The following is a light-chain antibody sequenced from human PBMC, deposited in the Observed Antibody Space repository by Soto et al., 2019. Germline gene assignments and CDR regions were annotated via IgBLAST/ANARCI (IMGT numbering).Light chain of an antibody. CDR2: GNS. V-gene: IGLV1-40*01. CDR3: QYYDSSLSAYV. CDR1: RPNIGAGYD. Sequence: QSVLTQPPSVSGTPGQRVTISCTGSRPNIGAGYDVHWYQQLPGTAPKVLIYGNSNRPSGVPDRFSGSKSGTSASLAITGLQAEDEADYYCQYYDSSLSAYVFGTGTKVTV. J-gene: IGLJ1*01.